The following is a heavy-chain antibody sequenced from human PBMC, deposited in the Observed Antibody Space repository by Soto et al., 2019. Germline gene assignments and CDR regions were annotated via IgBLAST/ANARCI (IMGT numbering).Heavy chain of an antibody. CDR1: GFTFSDYA. CDR2: VSHDGRNT. D-gene: IGHD6-19*01. CDR3: AKGGRQWLDTSDCNY. Sequence: VQLVESGGGVVQPGRSLRLSCAASGFTFSDYAMHWVRQAPGKGLEWVAVVSHDGRNTHYADSVKGRFTISRDRSKNTVTLEMTSLRAEDTAVYYCAKGGRQWLDTSDCNYWSQGALVTVSS. V-gene: IGHV3-30*18. J-gene: IGHJ4*02.